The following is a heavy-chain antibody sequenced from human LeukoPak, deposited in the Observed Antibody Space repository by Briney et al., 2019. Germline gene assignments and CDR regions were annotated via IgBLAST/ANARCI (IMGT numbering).Heavy chain of an antibody. D-gene: IGHD6-13*01. CDR1: GFTFSSYA. CDR2: ISGSGGST. Sequence: GGSLRLSCAATGFTFSSYAMSWVRQAPGKGLEWVSAISGSGGSTYYADSVKGRFTISRDNSKNTLYLQMNSLRAEDTAVYYCARVSPYSSSWYGFDYWGQGTLVTVSS. V-gene: IGHV3-23*01. CDR3: ARVSPYSSSWYGFDY. J-gene: IGHJ4*02.